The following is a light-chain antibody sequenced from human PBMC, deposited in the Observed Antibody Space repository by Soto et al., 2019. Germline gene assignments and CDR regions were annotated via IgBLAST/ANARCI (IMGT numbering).Light chain of an antibody. V-gene: IGKV1-39*01. CDR1: QSISGY. Sequence: DIQMTQSPSSLSASVGDRVTITCRTSQSISGYLNWYQQKPGKAPKILIYAASTLQSGVPSRFSGSGSGTDFTLTISSLQPDDSATYSCHQSYSTPPITFGQGTKLEIK. CDR3: HQSYSTPPIT. CDR2: AAS. J-gene: IGKJ2*01.